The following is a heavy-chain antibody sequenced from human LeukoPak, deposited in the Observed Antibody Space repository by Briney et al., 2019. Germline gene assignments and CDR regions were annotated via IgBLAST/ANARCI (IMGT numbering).Heavy chain of an antibody. CDR1: GYTFTSYA. D-gene: IGHD2-15*01. V-gene: IGHV7-4-1*02. J-gene: IGHJ6*02. Sequence: GASVKVSCKASGYTFTSYAMNWVRQAPGQGLEWMGWINTNTGNPTYAQGFTGRFVFPLDTSVSTAYLQISSLKAEDTAVYYCARARLVAATQYYYYYYGMDVWGQGTTVTVSS. CDR3: ARARLVAATQYYYYYYGMDV. CDR2: INTNTGNP.